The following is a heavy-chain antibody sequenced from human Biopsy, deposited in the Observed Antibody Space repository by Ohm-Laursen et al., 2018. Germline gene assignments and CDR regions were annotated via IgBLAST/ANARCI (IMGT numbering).Heavy chain of an antibody. CDR3: ARDRGYYSDRTVPGYFDL. Sequence: VTLSLTCTVSGDSISSYYWSWIRQPPGQGLQWIGYVYYTGSTDYNPSLQSRVTISVDTSKNHFSLRLRSVTPADTAIYYCARDRGYYSDRTVPGYFDLWGRGTLVTVSS. CDR1: GDSISSYY. V-gene: IGHV4-59*01. D-gene: IGHD3-22*01. J-gene: IGHJ2*01. CDR2: VYYTGST.